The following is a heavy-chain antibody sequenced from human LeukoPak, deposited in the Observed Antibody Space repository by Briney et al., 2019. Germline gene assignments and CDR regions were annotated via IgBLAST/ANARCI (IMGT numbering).Heavy chain of an antibody. D-gene: IGHD6-19*01. V-gene: IGHV1-18*01. CDR1: GYTFTSYG. CDR3: ARGIAVAGTSANWFDP. J-gene: IGHJ5*02. Sequence: ASVKVSCKASGYTFTSYGISWVRQARGQGLEWMGWISAYNGNTNYAQKLQGRVTMTTDTSTSTAYMELRSLRSDDTAVYYCARGIAVAGTSANWFDPWGQGTLVTVSS. CDR2: ISAYNGNT.